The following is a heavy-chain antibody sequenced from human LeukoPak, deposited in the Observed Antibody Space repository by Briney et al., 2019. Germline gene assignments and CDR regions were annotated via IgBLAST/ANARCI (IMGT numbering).Heavy chain of an antibody. CDR2: ISAYNGNT. J-gene: IGHJ4*02. CDR3: ARASMVRGVILLPFDY. V-gene: IGHV1-18*01. Sequence: ASVKVSCKASGYTFTSYGISWVRQAPGQGLEWMGWISAYNGNTNYAQKLQGRVTMTTDTSTSTAYMELRSLRPDDTAVYYCARASMVRGVILLPFDYWGQGTLVTVSS. CDR1: GYTFTSYG. D-gene: IGHD3-10*01.